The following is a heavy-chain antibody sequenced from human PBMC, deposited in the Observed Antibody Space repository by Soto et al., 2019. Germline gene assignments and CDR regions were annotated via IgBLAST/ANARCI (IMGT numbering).Heavy chain of an antibody. Sequence: PSDTLSLTCTVSGASIRNYYWSWIRQPPGKGLELIGYIFYSGSTNYNPSLKSRVTISVDTSKNQFSLKLRSVTAADTAVYYCAREDDFWSGYLAYWGQGTLVTVSS. CDR3: AREDDFWSGYLAY. V-gene: IGHV4-59*01. D-gene: IGHD3-3*01. CDR1: GASIRNYY. CDR2: IFYSGST. J-gene: IGHJ4*02.